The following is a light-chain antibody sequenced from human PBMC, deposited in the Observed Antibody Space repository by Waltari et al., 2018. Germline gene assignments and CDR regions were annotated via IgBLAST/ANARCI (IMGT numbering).Light chain of an antibody. Sequence: DIVLTQSPDSLAVSLGERATVNCKSSQSVLYSPHNKNYLGWFQQKTGQPPKLLIYWASMRESGVPDRFSGSGSGTDFTLTISSLQAEDVAVYYCQQYHSVPRTFGQGTKVEI. V-gene: IGKV4-1*01. CDR2: WAS. CDR3: QQYHSVPRT. J-gene: IGKJ1*01. CDR1: QSVLYSPHNKNY.